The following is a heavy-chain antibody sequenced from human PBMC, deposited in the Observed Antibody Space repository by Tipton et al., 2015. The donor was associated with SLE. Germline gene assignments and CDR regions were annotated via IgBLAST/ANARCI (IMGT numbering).Heavy chain of an antibody. J-gene: IGHJ6*02. CDR2: IYTSGST. Sequence: TLSLTCTVSGGSISSGSYYWSWIRRPAGKGLEWIGYIYTSGSTNYNPSLKSRVTISVDTSKNQFSLKLSSVTAADTAVYYCARPYSSGWWGRYYGMDVWGQGTTVTVSS. D-gene: IGHD6-19*01. V-gene: IGHV4-61*09. CDR1: GGSISSGSYY. CDR3: ARPYSSGWWGRYYGMDV.